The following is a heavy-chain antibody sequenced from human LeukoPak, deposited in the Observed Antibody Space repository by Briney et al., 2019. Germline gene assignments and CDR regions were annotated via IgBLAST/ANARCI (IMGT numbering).Heavy chain of an antibody. Sequence: ASETPSLTCTVSGYSISSGYYWGWIRQPPGKGLEWIGSIYHSGSTYYTPSLKSRVTVSVDTSKNQFSLKLSSVTAADTAVYYCARVVPAAIGYYYYMDVWGKGTTVTVSS. CDR1: GYSISSGYY. V-gene: IGHV4-38-2*02. CDR2: IYHSGST. D-gene: IGHD2-2*01. J-gene: IGHJ6*03. CDR3: ARVVPAAIGYYYYMDV.